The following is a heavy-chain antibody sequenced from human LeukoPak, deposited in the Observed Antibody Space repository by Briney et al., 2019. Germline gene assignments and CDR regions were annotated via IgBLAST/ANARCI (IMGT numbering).Heavy chain of an antibody. J-gene: IGHJ6*02. D-gene: IGHD3-10*01. Sequence: ASVKVSCKASGYTFTSYGISWVRQAPGQGLEWMGWISAYNGSTKYEQKLQGRVAMTTDTSTSTAYMELRSLRSDDTAVYYCATQWFGEQPSTYYYYYGMDVWGQGATVTVSS. CDR2: ISAYNGST. CDR3: ATQWFGEQPSTYYYYYGMDV. V-gene: IGHV1-18*01. CDR1: GYTFTSYG.